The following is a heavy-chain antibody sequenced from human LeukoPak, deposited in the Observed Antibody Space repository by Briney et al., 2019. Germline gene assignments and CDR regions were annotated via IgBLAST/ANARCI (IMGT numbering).Heavy chain of an antibody. D-gene: IGHD1-1*01. CDR3: ARDPGANDDYFDY. Sequence: SETLSLTCTVSGGSISSSSYYWGWIRQPPGKGLEWIGSIYYSGSTYYNPSLKSRVTISVDTSKDQFSLKLSSVTAADTAVYYCARDPGANDDYFDYWGQGTLVIVSS. V-gene: IGHV4-39*07. J-gene: IGHJ4*02. CDR2: IYYSGST. CDR1: GGSISSSSYY.